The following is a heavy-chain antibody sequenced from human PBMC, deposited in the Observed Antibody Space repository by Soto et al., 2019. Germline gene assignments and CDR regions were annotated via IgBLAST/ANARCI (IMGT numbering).Heavy chain of an antibody. J-gene: IGHJ4*02. CDR1: GRSVSSRRHS. CDR3: ARGRSYYYDSSGSRKYYFDY. D-gene: IGHD3-22*01. CDR2: IYHTGST. V-gene: IGHV4-61*01. Sequence: LTCHSSGRSVSSRRHSWCWIRRFRGQGRERIAYIYHTGSTNYNPSLKSRVTISVDMSKDQFSPKLSSVTAADTAVYYCARGRSYYYDSSGSRKYYFDYWGQGTLVTVSS.